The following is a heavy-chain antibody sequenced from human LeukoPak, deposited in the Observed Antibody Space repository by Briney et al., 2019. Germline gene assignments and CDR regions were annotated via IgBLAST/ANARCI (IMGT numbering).Heavy chain of an antibody. CDR2: IKQDGSKK. D-gene: IGHD5-24*01. CDR3: TRVGYIDEGIDY. CDR1: GFPFSSYW. Sequence: GGSLRLSCVASGFPFSSYWMTWVRQAPGKGLEWLANIKQDGSKKSYVDSVKGRFTVSRDNAKNSLYLQMNSLRAEDTAIYYCTRVGYIDEGIDYWGQGTLVTVSS. V-gene: IGHV3-7*04. J-gene: IGHJ4*02.